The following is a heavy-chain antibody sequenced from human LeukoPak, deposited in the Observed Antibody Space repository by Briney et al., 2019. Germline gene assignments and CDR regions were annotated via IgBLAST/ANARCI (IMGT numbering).Heavy chain of an antibody. Sequence: GASVKVSCMASGYTFTSYGISWVRQAPGQGLEWMGWISAYNGNTNYAQKLQGRVTMTTDTSTSTAYMELRSLRSDDTAVYYCARDLLKLLWFGEHFDYWGQGTLVTVSS. CDR2: ISAYNGNT. V-gene: IGHV1-18*01. D-gene: IGHD3-10*01. CDR1: GYTFTSYG. J-gene: IGHJ4*02. CDR3: ARDLLKLLWFGEHFDY.